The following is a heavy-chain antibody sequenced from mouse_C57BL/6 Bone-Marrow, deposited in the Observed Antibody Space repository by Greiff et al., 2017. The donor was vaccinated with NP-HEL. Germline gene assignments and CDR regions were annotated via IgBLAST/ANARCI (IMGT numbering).Heavy chain of an antibody. CDR2: INPYNGGT. CDR1: GYTFTDYY. V-gene: IGHV1-19*01. D-gene: IGHD2-4*01. J-gene: IGHJ2*01. Sequence: EVQLQQSGPVLVKPGASVKMSCKASGYTFTDYYMNWVKQSHGKSLEWIGVINPYNGGTSYNQKFKGKATLTVDKSSSTASMELNSLTSADSAVFYCAPLRLQGDYFDYWGHGTTLTFSS. CDR3: APLRLQGDYFDY.